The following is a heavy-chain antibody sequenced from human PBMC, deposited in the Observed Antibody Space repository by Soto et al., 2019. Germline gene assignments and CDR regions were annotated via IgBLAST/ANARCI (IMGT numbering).Heavy chain of an antibody. CDR3: ARGYSYGYTGRGFVDY. CDR1: GFTFSDYY. Sequence: GGSLRLSCAASGFTFSDYYMSWIRQAPGKGLEWVSYISSSGSTIYYADSAKGRFTISRDNAKNSLYLQMNSLRAEDTAVYYCARGYSYGYTGRGFVDYWGQGTLVTVSS. V-gene: IGHV3-11*01. D-gene: IGHD5-18*01. J-gene: IGHJ4*02. CDR2: ISSSGSTI.